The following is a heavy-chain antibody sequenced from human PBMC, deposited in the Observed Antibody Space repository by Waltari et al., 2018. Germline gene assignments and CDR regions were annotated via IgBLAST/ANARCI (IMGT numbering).Heavy chain of an antibody. CDR3: ARSTLLWFGELSYFDY. Sequence: QVQLQESGPGLVKPSQTLSLTCTVSGGSISSGSYYWSWIRQPAGKGLDWIGRIYTSGSTNYNPSLKSRVTISVDTSKNQFSLKLSSVTAADTAVYYCARSTLLWFGELSYFDYWGQGTLVTVSS. V-gene: IGHV4-61*02. CDR1: GGSISSGSYY. CDR2: IYTSGST. J-gene: IGHJ4*02. D-gene: IGHD3-10*01.